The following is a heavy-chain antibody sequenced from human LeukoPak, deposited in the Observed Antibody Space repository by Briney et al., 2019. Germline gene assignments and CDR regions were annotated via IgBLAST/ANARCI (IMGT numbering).Heavy chain of an antibody. D-gene: IGHD2-21*02. CDR2: LYTSVTT. V-gene: IGHV4-4*07. CDR1: GASISSYY. CDR3: TRDNGGDWYAFDI. Sequence: PSQTLSLTCTVSGASISSYYWSWIRQPAGQGLEWIGRLYTSVTTNYNPSLNSRVTMSVDTSKNQFSLKLSSVTAADTALYYCTRDNGGDWYAFDIWGQGTVVTVCS. J-gene: IGHJ3*02.